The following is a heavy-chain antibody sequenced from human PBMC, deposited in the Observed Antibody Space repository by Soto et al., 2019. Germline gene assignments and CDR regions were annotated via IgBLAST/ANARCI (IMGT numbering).Heavy chain of an antibody. V-gene: IGHV1-8*01. CDR3: ARESRGGYSSSYIS. D-gene: IGHD6-6*01. CDR2: MNPNSGNT. Sequence: GTSVKVSCKASGYTFTSYDINWVREAIGQGLEWMGWMNPNSGNTGYAQKFQGRVTMTRNTSISTAYMELSSLRSEDTAVYYCARESRGGYSSSYISWGQGTLVTVSS. J-gene: IGHJ5*02. CDR1: GYTFTSYD.